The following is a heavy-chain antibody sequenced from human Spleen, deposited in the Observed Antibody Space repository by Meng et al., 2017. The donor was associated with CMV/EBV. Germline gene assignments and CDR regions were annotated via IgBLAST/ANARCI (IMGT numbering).Heavy chain of an antibody. Sequence: GGSLRLSCAASGFSVSSNHMSWVRQAPGKGLEWLSVLYSGGTTYYADSVKGRFTISRDNSKNTLYLQMNSLRAEDTAVYYCATGRDGNDYWGQGTLVTVSS. J-gene: IGHJ4*02. D-gene: IGHD5-24*01. V-gene: IGHV3-53*01. CDR3: ATGRDGNDY. CDR1: GFSVSSNH. CDR2: LYSGGTT.